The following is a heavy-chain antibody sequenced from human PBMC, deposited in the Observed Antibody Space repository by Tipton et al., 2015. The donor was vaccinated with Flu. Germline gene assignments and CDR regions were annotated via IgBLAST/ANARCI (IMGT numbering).Heavy chain of an antibody. CDR3: ASSQNCTGGVCYSGFGY. D-gene: IGHD2-8*02. V-gene: IGHV4-59*08. CDR1: GGSISSYY. J-gene: IGHJ4*02. CDR2: IKYSGST. Sequence: TLSLTCTVSGGSISSYYWSWIRQPPGKGLEWIGYIKYSGSTNNNPSLKSRVTISVDTSKNQFSLQLSPVTAADTAAYYCASSQNCTGGVCYSGFGYWGQGTLVTVSS.